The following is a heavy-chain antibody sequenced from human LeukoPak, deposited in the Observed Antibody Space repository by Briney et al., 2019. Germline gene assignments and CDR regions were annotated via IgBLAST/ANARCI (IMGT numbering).Heavy chain of an antibody. CDR2: INADNGNT. D-gene: IGHD1-26*01. J-gene: IGHJ4*01. Sequence: GASVKVSCKASGHTFTNFVITWVRQPPGQGPEWMAWINADNGNTNLAQKFQDRVTITIDTSTSTAYMELRSLRSNDTAVYYCAKIRGATCWELVDYWGQEPWSPSPQ. CDR3: AKIRGATCWELVDY. CDR1: GHTFTNFV. V-gene: IGHV1-18*01.